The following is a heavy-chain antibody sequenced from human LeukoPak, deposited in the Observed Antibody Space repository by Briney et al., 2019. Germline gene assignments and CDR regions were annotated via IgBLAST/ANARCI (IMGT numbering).Heavy chain of an antibody. CDR1: GGSISSYY. CDR3: ARHHISSSVAFDY. V-gene: IGHV4-59*01. D-gene: IGHD6-6*01. CDR2: VYYSGST. J-gene: IGHJ4*02. Sequence: PSETLSLTCTVPGGSISSYYWSWIRQPPGKGLEWIGYVYYSGSTNYNPSLKSRVTMSVDTSKNQFSLNLNSVTAADTAVYYCARHHISSSVAFDYWGQGTLATVSS.